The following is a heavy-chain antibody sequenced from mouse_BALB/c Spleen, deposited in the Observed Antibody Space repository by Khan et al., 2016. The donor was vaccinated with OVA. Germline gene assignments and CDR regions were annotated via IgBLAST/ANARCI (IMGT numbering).Heavy chain of an antibody. V-gene: IGHV5-12-2*01. J-gene: IGHJ3*01. Sequence: EVELVESGGGLVQPGGSLKLSCAASGFTFSSFTMSWVRQTPEKRLEWVAYISNGGDTTYYPDTVEGRFTISRDNAKNTLSLQMSSLKSEDTAIYYCARQDYRSWFAYGGQGTLVTVSA. CDR1: GFTFSSFT. D-gene: IGHD2-12*01. CDR3: ARQDYRSWFAY. CDR2: ISNGGDTT.